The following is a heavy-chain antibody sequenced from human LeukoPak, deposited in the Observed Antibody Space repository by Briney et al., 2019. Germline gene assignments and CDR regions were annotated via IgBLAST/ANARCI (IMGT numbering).Heavy chain of an antibody. CDR3: AKDAQGGFDYSNSLEN. CDR2: IWNDGSNQ. J-gene: IGHJ4*02. CDR1: KFTFSHYG. Sequence: PGGSLRLSCAASKFTFSHYGMHWVRQAPGKGLEWVAVIWNDGSNQYYADSVKGRFTVSRDNSQNTLYLQMNSLRPEDTAVYYCAKDAQGGFDYSNSLENWGQGILVTVSS. D-gene: IGHD4-11*01. V-gene: IGHV3-33*06.